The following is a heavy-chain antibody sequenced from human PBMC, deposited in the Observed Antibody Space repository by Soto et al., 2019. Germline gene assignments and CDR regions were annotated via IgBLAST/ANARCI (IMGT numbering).Heavy chain of an antibody. CDR2: ISAYNGNT. D-gene: IGHD5-12*01. V-gene: IGHV1-18*01. J-gene: IGHJ3*02. CDR1: GYTFTSYG. CDR3: ARVEARMTDAFEI. Sequence: QVQLVQSGAEVKKHRASVKVSCKASGYTFTSYGISCVRQAPGQGLEWMGWISAYNGNTNYAPKLQGRDTMTTDTSTSTAYMDRSSLRSAATAVYYWARVEARMTDAFEIWVQGTMVTVSS.